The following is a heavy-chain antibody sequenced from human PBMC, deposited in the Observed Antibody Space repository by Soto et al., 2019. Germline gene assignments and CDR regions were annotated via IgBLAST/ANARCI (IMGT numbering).Heavy chain of an antibody. D-gene: IGHD1-7*01. J-gene: IGHJ4*02. CDR2: ITSDGRT. CDR1: GFTFSSYA. V-gene: IGHV3-23*01. Sequence: GGSLRLSCAASGFTFSSYAMSWVRQSPGKGLEWVSIITSDGRTYYADSVKGRFTISRDNSKNTLYLQMNSLRAEDTAVYYCAKVRLELRWFFDYWGQGTLVTVSS. CDR3: AKVRLELRWFFDY.